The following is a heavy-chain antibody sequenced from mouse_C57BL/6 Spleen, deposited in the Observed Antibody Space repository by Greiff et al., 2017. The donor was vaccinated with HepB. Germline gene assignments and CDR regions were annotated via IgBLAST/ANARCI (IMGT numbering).Heavy chain of an antibody. CDR2: IYPGNSDT. J-gene: IGHJ3*01. CDR3: TRRGDGYDAWFAY. Sequence: EVQLQQSGTVLARPGASVKMSCKTSGYTFTSYWMHWVKQRPGQGLEWIGAIYPGNSDTSYNQKFKGKAKLTAVTSASTAYMELSSLPNEDSAVYYGTRRGDGYDAWFAYWGQGTLVTVSA. V-gene: IGHV1-5*01. D-gene: IGHD2-2*01. CDR1: GYTFTSYW.